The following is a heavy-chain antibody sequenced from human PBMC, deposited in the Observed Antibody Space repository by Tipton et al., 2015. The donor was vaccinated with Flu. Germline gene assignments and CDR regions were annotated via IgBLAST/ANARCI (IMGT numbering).Heavy chain of an antibody. V-gene: IGHV3-21*01. CDR2: ISSSSSLI. CDR1: GLSFSSYG. CDR3: ARDAGIRFYYDSSGYSWFDP. J-gene: IGHJ5*02. D-gene: IGHD3-22*01. Sequence: SLRLSCTASGLSFSSYGFNWVRQAPGKGLEWVASISSSSSLIHYSDSVKGRFTISRDNAKNSLNLEMNRLRAEDTAVYYCARDAGIRFYYDSSGYSWFDPWGQGTPVTVSS.